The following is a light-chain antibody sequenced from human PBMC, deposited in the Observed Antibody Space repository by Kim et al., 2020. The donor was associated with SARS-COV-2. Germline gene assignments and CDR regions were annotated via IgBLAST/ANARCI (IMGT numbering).Light chain of an antibody. V-gene: IGKV1-13*02. Sequence: AFVGDSVTITCRASQGISSALAWYQQTSGKAPKLLIYDASNLESGVPSRFSGSGSGTDFTLTVSSVQPEDFATYYCQQFYSYPITFGQGTRLEIK. J-gene: IGKJ5*01. CDR3: QQFYSYPIT. CDR1: QGISSA. CDR2: DAS.